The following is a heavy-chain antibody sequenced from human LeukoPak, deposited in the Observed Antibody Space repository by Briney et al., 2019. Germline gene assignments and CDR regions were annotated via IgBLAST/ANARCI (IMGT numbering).Heavy chain of an antibody. CDR3: ARVPNSMLVVDITGGPGGPFDY. CDR1: GYTFTGYY. V-gene: IGHV1-2*02. CDR2: INPKSGGT. D-gene: IGHD3-22*01. Sequence: ASVKVSCKASGYTFTGYYMHWVRQAPGQGLEWMGWINPKSGGTNYAQKFQGRVTVTRDTSIDTAYMELSRLRSDDTAVYYCARVPNSMLVVDITGGPGGPFDYWGQGTLVTVSS. J-gene: IGHJ4*02.